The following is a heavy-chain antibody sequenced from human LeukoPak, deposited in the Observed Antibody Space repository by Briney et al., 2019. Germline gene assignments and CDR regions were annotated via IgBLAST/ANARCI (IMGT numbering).Heavy chain of an antibody. Sequence: SETLSLTCAVYGGSFSGYYWSWIRQPPGKGLEWIGEINHSGSTNYNPSLKSRVTISVDTSKNQFSLKLSSVTAADTAVYYCARGYSTYVYYYYGMDVWGQGTTVTVSS. CDR2: INHSGST. J-gene: IGHJ6*02. V-gene: IGHV4-34*01. D-gene: IGHD4-11*01. CDR3: ARGYSTYVYYYYGMDV. CDR1: GGSFSGYY.